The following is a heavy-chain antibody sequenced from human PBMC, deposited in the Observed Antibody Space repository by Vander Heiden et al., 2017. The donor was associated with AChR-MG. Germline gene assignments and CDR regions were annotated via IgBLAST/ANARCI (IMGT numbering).Heavy chain of an antibody. V-gene: IGHV4-39*01. Sequence: QLQLQESGPGLVKPSETLSLTCTVSGGSISSSSYYWGWIRQPPGKGLEWIGSMYYSGSTHYNPSLKSRVTISVDTSKKQFSLKLSSVTAADTAVYYCARHVRGTYYDNWFDPWGQGTLVTVSS. D-gene: IGHD1-26*01. CDR1: GGSISSSSYY. CDR3: ARHVRGTYYDNWFDP. J-gene: IGHJ5*02. CDR2: MYYSGST.